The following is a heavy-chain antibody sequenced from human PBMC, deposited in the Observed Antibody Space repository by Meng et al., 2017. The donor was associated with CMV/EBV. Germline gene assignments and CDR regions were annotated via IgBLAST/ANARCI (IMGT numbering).Heavy chain of an antibody. Sequence: SFSGYYWSWIRQPPGKWLEWIGEINHSGSTNYNPSLKSRVTISVDTSKNQFSLKLSSVTAADTAVYYCARGRYCSSTSCPRGYFDLWGRGTLVTVSS. V-gene: IGHV4-34*01. D-gene: IGHD2-2*01. CDR3: ARGRYCSSTSCPRGYFDL. CDR1: SFSGYY. J-gene: IGHJ2*01. CDR2: INHSGST.